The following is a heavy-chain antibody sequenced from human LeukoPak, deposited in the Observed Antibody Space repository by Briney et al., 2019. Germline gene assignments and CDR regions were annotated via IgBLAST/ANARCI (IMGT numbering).Heavy chain of an antibody. V-gene: IGHV1-2*02. CDR1: GYTFTGYY. Sequence: GASVTVSCKASGYTFTGYYMHWVRQAPGQGLEGMGWINPNSGGTNYAQKFQGRVTMTRDTSTNTAYMELSSLRSDDTAVYYCARGGVGDSGSYPYWGQGALVTVSS. CDR2: INPNSGGT. J-gene: IGHJ4*02. D-gene: IGHD3-10*01. CDR3: ARGGVGDSGSYPY.